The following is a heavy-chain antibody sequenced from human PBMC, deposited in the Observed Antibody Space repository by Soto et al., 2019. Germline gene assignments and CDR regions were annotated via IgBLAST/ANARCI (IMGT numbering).Heavy chain of an antibody. J-gene: IGHJ6*03. CDR3: ARGRYFDWFDYYYYMDV. CDR1: GYTFTSYD. CDR2: MNPNSGNT. V-gene: IGHV1-8*01. D-gene: IGHD3-9*01. Sequence: ASVKVSCKASGYTFTSYDINWVRQATGQGLEWMGWMNPNSGNTGYAQKFQGRVTMTRNTSISTAYMELSSLRSEDTAVYYCARGRYFDWFDYYYYMDVWGKGTTVTVSS.